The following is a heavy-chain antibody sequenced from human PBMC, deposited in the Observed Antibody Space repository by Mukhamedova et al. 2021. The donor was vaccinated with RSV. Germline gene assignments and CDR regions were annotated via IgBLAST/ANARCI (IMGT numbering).Heavy chain of an antibody. Sequence: IRQPPGKGLEWIGEINHSGSTNYNPSLKSRVTISVDTSKNQFSLKLSSVTAADTAVYYCARSQEYQLVYSKGGFDYWGQGTLVTV. J-gene: IGHJ4*02. CDR2: INHSGST. D-gene: IGHD2-2*02. CDR3: ARSQEYQLVYSKGGFDY. V-gene: IGHV4-34*01.